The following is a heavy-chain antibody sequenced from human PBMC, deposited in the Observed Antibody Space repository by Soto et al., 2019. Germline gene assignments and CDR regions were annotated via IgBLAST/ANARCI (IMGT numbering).Heavy chain of an antibody. CDR3: ARAIYYYDSSGLSPWFDP. V-gene: IGHV1-46*01. J-gene: IGHJ5*02. Sequence: ASVKVSCKASGYTFTSYYMHWVRQAPGQGLEWMGIINPSGGSTSYAQKFQGRVTMTRDTSTSTVYMELSSLRSEDTAVYYCARAIYYYDSSGLSPWFDPWGQGTLVTVSS. CDR1: GYTFTSYY. CDR2: INPSGGST. D-gene: IGHD3-22*01.